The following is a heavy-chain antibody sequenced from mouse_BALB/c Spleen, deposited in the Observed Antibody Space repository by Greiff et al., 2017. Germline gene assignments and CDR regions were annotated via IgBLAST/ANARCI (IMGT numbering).Heavy chain of an antibody. J-gene: IGHJ4*01. CDR2: ISSGGSYT. CDR1: GFTFSSYA. V-gene: IGHV5-9-4*01. CDR3: AINPYYAMDY. Sequence: DVKLVESGGGLVKPGGSLKLSCAASGFTFSSYAMSWVRQSPEKRLEWVAEISSGGSYTYYPDTVTGRFTISRDNAKNTLYLEMSSLRSEDTAMYYCAINPYYAMDYWGQGTSVTVSS.